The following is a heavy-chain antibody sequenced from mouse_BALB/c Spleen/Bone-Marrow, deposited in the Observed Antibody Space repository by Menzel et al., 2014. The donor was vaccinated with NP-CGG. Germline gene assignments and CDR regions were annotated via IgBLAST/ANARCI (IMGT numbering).Heavy chain of an antibody. D-gene: IGHD1-2*01. Sequence: EVKLMDSGGGLVQPGGSLKLSCAASGFDFSTFWMSWVRQAPGKGLEWIGEINPDRRTVNYSPSLKDKFVISRDNAKNTLYLLMSKVRSEDTALYYCARLHYYGYGAYWGQGTLVTVSA. CDR2: INPDRRTV. CDR1: GFDFSTFW. CDR3: ARLHYYGYGAY. V-gene: IGHV4-1*02. J-gene: IGHJ3*01.